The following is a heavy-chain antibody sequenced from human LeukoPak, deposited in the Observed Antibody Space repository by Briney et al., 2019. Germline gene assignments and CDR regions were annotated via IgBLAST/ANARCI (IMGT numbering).Heavy chain of an antibody. D-gene: IGHD6-13*01. Sequence: GGSLRLSCAASGFTFSSYGMSWVRQAPGKGLEWVSAISGSGGSTYYADSVKGRFTISRDNSKNTLYLQMNSLRAEDTAVYYCAKVKRMYSSSWGIYYYYYMDVWGKGTTVTISS. CDR3: AKVKRMYSSSWGIYYYYYMDV. CDR2: ISGSGGST. J-gene: IGHJ6*03. CDR1: GFTFSSYG. V-gene: IGHV3-23*01.